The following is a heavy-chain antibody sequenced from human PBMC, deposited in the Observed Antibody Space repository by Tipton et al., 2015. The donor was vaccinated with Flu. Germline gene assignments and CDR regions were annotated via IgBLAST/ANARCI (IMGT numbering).Heavy chain of an antibody. Sequence: SLRLSCVASGFSVINNYMTWIRQTPGKGLEWVSYISSSGGTIKYADSVKGRFTISRDDSKRSLYLQMNSLKAEDTAVYYCARVILLLFGMDVWGQGTTVTVS. J-gene: IGHJ6*02. CDR3: ARVILLLFGMDV. CDR1: GFSVINNY. D-gene: IGHD3-22*01. V-gene: IGHV3-11*04. CDR2: ISSSGGTI.